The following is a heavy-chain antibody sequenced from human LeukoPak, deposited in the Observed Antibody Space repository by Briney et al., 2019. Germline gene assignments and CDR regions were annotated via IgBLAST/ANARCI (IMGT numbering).Heavy chain of an antibody. CDR3: ARGLFLSGYLDAFDM. D-gene: IGHD3-3*01. CDR1: GFSFSTSG. CDR2: IRYDGSIK. Sequence: GGSLRLSCAAAGFSFSTSGMHWVRQAPGKGLEWVSFIRYDGSIKYYADSVKGRCAISRDNSKNTLYLQVNSLRVEDTAIYYCARGLFLSGYLDAFDMWGQGTVVSVSS. J-gene: IGHJ3*02. V-gene: IGHV3-30*02.